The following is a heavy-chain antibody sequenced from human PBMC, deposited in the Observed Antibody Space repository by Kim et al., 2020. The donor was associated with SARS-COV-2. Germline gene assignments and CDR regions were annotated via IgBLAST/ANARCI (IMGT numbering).Heavy chain of an antibody. V-gene: IGHV5-51*01. J-gene: IGHJ6*02. CDR2: IYPGDSDT. CDR1: GYSFTSYW. D-gene: IGHD6-19*01. CDR3: ARHGGAGYRSGWYYYYYGMDV. Sequence: GESLKISCKGSGYSFTSYWIGWVRQMPGKGLEWMGIIYPGDSDTRYRPSFQGQVTISADKSISTAYLQWSSLKASDTAMYYCARHGGAGYRSGWYYYYYGMDVWGQGTTVTVSS.